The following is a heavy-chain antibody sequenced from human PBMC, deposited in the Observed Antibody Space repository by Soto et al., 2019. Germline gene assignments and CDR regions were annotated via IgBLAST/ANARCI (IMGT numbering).Heavy chain of an antibody. Sequence: QVQLVQSGAEVKKPGSSVKVSCKASGGTFSNYAISWVRQAPGQGLEWMGGVIPMFGTTNYAQKFQGRVTITADESSSTAYMELISLRSEDTAFYYCARDKGRSSFWYFYFDSWGQGTLVTVSS. CDR2: VIPMFGTT. D-gene: IGHD3-3*01. J-gene: IGHJ4*02. CDR3: ARDKGRSSFWYFYFDS. CDR1: GGTFSNYA. V-gene: IGHV1-69*01.